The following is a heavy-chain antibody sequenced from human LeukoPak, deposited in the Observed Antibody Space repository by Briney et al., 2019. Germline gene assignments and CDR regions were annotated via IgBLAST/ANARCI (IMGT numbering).Heavy chain of an antibody. V-gene: IGHV4-30-4*08. CDR2: IYNSGST. CDR1: GGSISSGTYY. J-gene: IGHJ6*02. CDR3: ARLGYYYYGMDV. Sequence: SETLSLTCTVSGGSISSGTYYWSWIRQHPGKGLEWIGYIYNSGSTYYNPSLKSRVTISVDTSKNQFSLKLSSVTAADTAVYYCARLGYYYYGMDVWGQGTTVTVSS.